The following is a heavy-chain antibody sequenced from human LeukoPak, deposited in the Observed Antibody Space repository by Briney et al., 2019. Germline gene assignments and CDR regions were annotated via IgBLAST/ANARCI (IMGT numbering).Heavy chain of an antibody. D-gene: IGHD4/OR15-4a*01. J-gene: IGHJ4*02. CDR3: ARDRAAGLDYDASGLDY. V-gene: IGHV3-64*02. CDR2: ISGNGGDT. Sequence: GGSLRLSCAASGFTFTAYAMYWVRQAPGKGLEYVAAISGNGGDTHYADSVKGRFTISRDNAKNTLFVQLDSLRPEDMAVYYCARDRAAGLDYDASGLDYWGQGTLVAVSS. CDR1: GFTFTAYA.